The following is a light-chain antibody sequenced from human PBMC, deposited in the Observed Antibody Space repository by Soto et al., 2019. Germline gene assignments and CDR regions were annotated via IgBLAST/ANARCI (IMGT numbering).Light chain of an antibody. Sequence: EIVLTQSPGTLSLSPGERATLSCTASQSVSNNYLAWYQQKAGQAPTLLIYNAFNRATGIPDRFSGSGSGTDFTLTISRLEPEDFAVYFCQQYGSAPDSFGQGTKLDIK. V-gene: IGKV3-20*01. CDR2: NAF. CDR3: QQYGSAPDS. CDR1: QSVSNNY. J-gene: IGKJ2*03.